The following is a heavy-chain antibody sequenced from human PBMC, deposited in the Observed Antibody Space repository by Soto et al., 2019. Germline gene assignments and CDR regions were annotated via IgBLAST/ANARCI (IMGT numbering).Heavy chain of an antibody. CDR3: ARLGFDFDFLSGYYNAPHYYGIDV. J-gene: IGHJ6*04. V-gene: IGHV5-51*01. CDR1: GNSFNNW. CDR2: IYPGDSDT. D-gene: IGHD3-3*01. Sequence: GESLKISCKGLGNSFNNWIGWVRQMPGKGLEWVGIIYPGDSDTRYSPSFQGQVTISADKSINTVYLQWSSLKASDTAMYYCARLGFDFDFLSGYYNAPHYYGIDVWGKGPTVTASS.